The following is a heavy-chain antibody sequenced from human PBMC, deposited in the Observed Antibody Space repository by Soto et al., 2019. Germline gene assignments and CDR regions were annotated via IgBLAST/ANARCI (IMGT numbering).Heavy chain of an antibody. V-gene: IGHV1-69*08. Sequence: QVQLVQSGAEVKKPGSSVKVSCKASGGTFSSYTISWVRQAPGQGLEWMGRIIPILDTANYAQKFQDRVTITADKSTTTAYMELSALRSEDTAVYYCERAGRGYGHFDHWGQGTLVTVSS. D-gene: IGHD5-12*01. CDR1: GGTFSSYT. CDR2: IIPILDTA. J-gene: IGHJ4*02. CDR3: ERAGRGYGHFDH.